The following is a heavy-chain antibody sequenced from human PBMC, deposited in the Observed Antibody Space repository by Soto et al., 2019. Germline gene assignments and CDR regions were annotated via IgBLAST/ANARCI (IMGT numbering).Heavy chain of an antibody. D-gene: IGHD3-22*01. CDR1: GYTFTSYA. J-gene: IGHJ4*02. V-gene: IGHV1-3*01. Sequence: ASVKVSCKASGYTFTSYAMHWVRQAPGQRLEWMGWINAGNGNTKYSQKFQGRVTITRDTSASTAYMELSSLRSEDTAVYYCATTQYYYDSSGYFHYWGQGTLGTVSS. CDR3: ATTQYYYDSSGYFHY. CDR2: INAGNGNT.